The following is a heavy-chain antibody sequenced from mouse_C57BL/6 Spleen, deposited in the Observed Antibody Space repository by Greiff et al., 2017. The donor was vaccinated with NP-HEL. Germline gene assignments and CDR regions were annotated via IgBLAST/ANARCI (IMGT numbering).Heavy chain of an antibody. CDR2: IHPNSGST. CDR3: AREGTVVATDAMDY. D-gene: IGHD1-1*01. Sequence: QVQLQQPGAELVKPGASVKLSCKASGYTFTSYWMHWVKQRPGQGLEWIGMIHPNSGSTNYNEKFKSKATLTVDKSSSTAYMQLSSLTSEDSAVYYCAREGTVVATDAMDYWGQRTSVTVSS. CDR1: GYTFTSYW. J-gene: IGHJ4*01. V-gene: IGHV1-64*01.